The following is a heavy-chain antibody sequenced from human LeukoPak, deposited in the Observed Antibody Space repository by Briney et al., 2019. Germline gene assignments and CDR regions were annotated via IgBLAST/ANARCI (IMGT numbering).Heavy chain of an antibody. J-gene: IGHJ4*02. Sequence: PSETLSLTCAVYGGSFSSYYWSWIRQPPGKGLEWIGYIHYSGSTFYNPSLKSRVTISVDTSRNQFSLTLSSVTAADTAVYYCARGEIFFDFWGQGSLVTVSS. D-gene: IGHD3-3*01. CDR2: IHYSGST. CDR1: GGSFSSYY. V-gene: IGHV4-30-4*01. CDR3: ARGEIFFDF.